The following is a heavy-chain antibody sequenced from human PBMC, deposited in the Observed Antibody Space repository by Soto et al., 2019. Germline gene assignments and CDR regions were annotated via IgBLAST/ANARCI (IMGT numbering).Heavy chain of an antibody. Sequence: NPGGSLRLSCAASGFTFRNAWMSWVRQGPGKGLEWVGLIKSKTDGGTTDYAAPVKGRFTISRDDSKNTLYLQMNSLKTEDTAVYYCTTDPFEAPWLRVGYNYGLGYWGQGTLVTVSS. CDR3: TTDPFEAPWLRVGYNYGLGY. V-gene: IGHV3-15*01. CDR2: IKSKTDGGTT. D-gene: IGHD5-18*01. J-gene: IGHJ4*02. CDR1: GFTFRNAW.